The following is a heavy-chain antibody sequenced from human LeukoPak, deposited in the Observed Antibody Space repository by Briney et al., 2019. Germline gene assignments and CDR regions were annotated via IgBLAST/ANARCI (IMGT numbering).Heavy chain of an antibody. D-gene: IGHD6-25*01. CDR3: ASARLGSGLEGAFDI. J-gene: IGHJ3*02. CDR1: VGSISSYF. V-gene: IGHV4-59*01. Sequence: SETLSLTCTVSVGSISSYFWSWIRQPPGKGLEWIGYIYYSGSTNYNPSLKSRVTISVDTSKNQFSLKLSSVTAADTAVYYCASARLGSGLEGAFDIWGQGTMVTVSS. CDR2: IYYSGST.